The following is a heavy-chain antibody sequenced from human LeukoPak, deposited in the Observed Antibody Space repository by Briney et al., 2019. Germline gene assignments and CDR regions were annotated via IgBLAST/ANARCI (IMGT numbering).Heavy chain of an antibody. CDR2: IYHSGST. CDR3: ARSYCSGGSCYPHDAFDI. CDR1: GYSISSGYY. V-gene: IGHV4-38-2*02. Sequence: SETLSLTCTVSGYSISSGYYWGWIRQPPGKGLEWIGSIYHSGSTYYNPSLKSRVTISVDTSKNQFSLKLSSVTAADTAVYYCARSYCSGGSCYPHDAFDIWGQGTMVTVSS. D-gene: IGHD2-15*01. J-gene: IGHJ3*02.